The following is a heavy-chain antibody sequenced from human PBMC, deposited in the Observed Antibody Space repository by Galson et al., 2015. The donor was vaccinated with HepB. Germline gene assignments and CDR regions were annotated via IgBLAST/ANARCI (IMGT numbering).Heavy chain of an antibody. CDR3: ARSTAAGRRFDY. Sequence: KVSCKASGYTFTTYHVHWVRQAPGQGLEWMGIINPSGGSATYAQKFQGRVAVTRDTSTSTVYMELSSLRSEDTAVYYCARSTAAGRRFDYWGQGALVTVSS. V-gene: IGHV1-46*01. CDR2: INPSGGSA. CDR1: GYTFTTYH. J-gene: IGHJ4*02. D-gene: IGHD6-13*01.